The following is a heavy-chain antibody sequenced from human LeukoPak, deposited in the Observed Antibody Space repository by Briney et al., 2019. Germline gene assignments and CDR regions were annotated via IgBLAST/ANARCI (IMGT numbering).Heavy chain of an antibody. CDR2: IYYSGST. CDR1: GGSISSYY. V-gene: IGHV4-59*08. D-gene: IGHD2-2*01. Sequence: SETLSLTCTVSGGSISSYYWSWIRQPPGKGLEWIGYIYYSGSTNYNPSLKGRVTISVDTSKNQFPLKLSSVTAADTAVYYCARHGAMSSYYDYWGQGTLVTVSS. CDR3: ARHGAMSSYYDY. J-gene: IGHJ4*02.